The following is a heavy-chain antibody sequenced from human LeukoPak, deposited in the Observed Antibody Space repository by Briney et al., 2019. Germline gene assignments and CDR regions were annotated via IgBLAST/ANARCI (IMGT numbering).Heavy chain of an antibody. CDR2: ISYDGSNK. Sequence: GSLRLSCAASGFTFSSYAMHWVRQAPGKGLEWVAVISYDGSNKYYADSVKGRFTISRDNSKNTLYLQMNSLRAEDTAVYYCARGGGSPPHYYFDYWGQGTLVTVSS. CDR1: GFTFSSYA. D-gene: IGHD1-26*01. V-gene: IGHV3-30-3*01. J-gene: IGHJ4*02. CDR3: ARGGGSPPHYYFDY.